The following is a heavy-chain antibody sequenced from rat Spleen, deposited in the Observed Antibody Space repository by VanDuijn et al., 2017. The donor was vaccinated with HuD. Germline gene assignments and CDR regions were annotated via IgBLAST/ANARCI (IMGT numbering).Heavy chain of an antibody. V-gene: IGHV5-27*01. Sequence: EVQLVESDGGLVQPGRSLKLSCAASGFTFSDYYMAWVRQAPTKGLEWVASISTGGGSTYYPDSVKGRFTISRQNTQNTLYLQMNSLRSEDTATYYCTTVLQGHGFAYWGQGTLVTVSS. CDR1: GFTFSDYY. CDR3: TTVLQGHGFAY. D-gene: IGHD1-1*01. J-gene: IGHJ3*01. CDR2: ISTGGGST.